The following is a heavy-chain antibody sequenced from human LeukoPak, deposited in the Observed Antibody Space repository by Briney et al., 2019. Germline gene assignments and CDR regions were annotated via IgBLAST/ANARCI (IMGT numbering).Heavy chain of an antibody. CDR2: VYYSGST. Sequence: SETLSLTCSVSGGYISTYYWSWIRQPPGRGLEWTGYVYYSGSTNYNPSLKSRVTMSVDTSKNQFSLQLRSVTPADTAVYYCTRDKGPSADRTAFDFWGQGTLVTVSS. CDR3: TRDKGPSADRTAFDF. J-gene: IGHJ4*02. V-gene: IGHV4-59*01. D-gene: IGHD2-2*01. CDR1: GGYISTYY.